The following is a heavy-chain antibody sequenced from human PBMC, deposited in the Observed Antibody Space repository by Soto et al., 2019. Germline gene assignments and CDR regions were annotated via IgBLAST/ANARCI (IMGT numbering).Heavy chain of an antibody. V-gene: IGHV1-18*01. J-gene: IGHJ4*02. CDR1: GYSFTTSG. D-gene: IGHD4-17*01. CDR3: ARRRYGYKDS. CDR2: ISTYNGNT. Sequence: HAQLVQSGAEVKEPGASVPVSCKASGYSFTTSGITWLRQATGQGREGMVWISTYNGNTNYEQTLQDRVTLTTETSTSRAYMELRCLRTTDTGVNYGARRRYGYKDSWGQGPMVTVSS.